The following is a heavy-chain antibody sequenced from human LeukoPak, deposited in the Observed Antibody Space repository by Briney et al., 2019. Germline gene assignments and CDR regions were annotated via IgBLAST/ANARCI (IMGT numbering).Heavy chain of an antibody. J-gene: IGHJ4*02. Sequence: SETLSLTCAVYGGSFSGYSWSWIRQPPGKGLEWIGYIYHSGSTYYNPSLKSRVTISVDRSKNQFSLKLSSVTAADTAVYYCASQRGYSYGPLIDYWGQGTLVTVSS. D-gene: IGHD5-18*01. V-gene: IGHV4-30-2*01. CDR1: GGSFSGYS. CDR2: IYHSGST. CDR3: ASQRGYSYGPLIDY.